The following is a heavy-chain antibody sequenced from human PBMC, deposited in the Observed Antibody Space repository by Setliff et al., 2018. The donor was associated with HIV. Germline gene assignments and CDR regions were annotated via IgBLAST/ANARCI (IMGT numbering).Heavy chain of an antibody. CDR3: ARGSYDSGYYYYYYYMDV. J-gene: IGHJ6*03. Sequence: PGGSLRLSCAASGITVSSNYMIWVRQAPGKGPEWVSVLYSGGSTYYADSVKGRFTISRDNSKNTLYLQMNSLRAEDTAVYYCARGSYDSGYYYYYYYMDVWGKGTTVTVSS. V-gene: IGHV3-53*05. D-gene: IGHD5-12*01. CDR1: GITVSSNY. CDR2: LYSGGST.